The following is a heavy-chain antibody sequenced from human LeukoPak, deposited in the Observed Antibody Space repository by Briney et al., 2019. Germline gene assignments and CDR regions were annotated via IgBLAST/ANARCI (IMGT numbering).Heavy chain of an antibody. Sequence: SETLSLTCAVYGGSFSGYYWSWIRQPPVKGLEWIGEINHSGSTNYNPSLKSRVTISVDTSKNQFSLKLTSVTAADTAVFYCARGRGKFYGSGSYYNGDYGMDVWGKGTTVTVSS. J-gene: IGHJ6*04. D-gene: IGHD3-10*01. CDR3: ARGRGKFYGSGSYYNGDYGMDV. V-gene: IGHV4-34*01. CDR2: INHSGST. CDR1: GGSFSGYY.